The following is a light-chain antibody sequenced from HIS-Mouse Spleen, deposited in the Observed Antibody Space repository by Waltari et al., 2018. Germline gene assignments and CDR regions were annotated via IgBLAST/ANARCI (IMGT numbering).Light chain of an antibody. Sequence: SYELTQPPSVSVSPGQTASITCSGDKLGDKYACWYQQKPGQSPVLVIYQDSKRPSGIPGRFSGSNSGITATLPISGTQAMDEADYYCQAWDSSYSVFGGGTKLTVL. J-gene: IGLJ2*01. CDR1: KLGDKY. CDR3: QAWDSSYSV. V-gene: IGLV3-1*01. CDR2: QDS.